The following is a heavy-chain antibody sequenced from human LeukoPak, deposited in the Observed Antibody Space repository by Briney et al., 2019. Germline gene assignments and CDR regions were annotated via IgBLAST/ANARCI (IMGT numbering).Heavy chain of an antibody. CDR1: GGSFSGYY. V-gene: IGHV4-34*01. CDR3: ARRGVGRVVVAAGAFDI. J-gene: IGHJ3*02. D-gene: IGHD2-15*01. Sequence: SETLSLTCAVYGGSFSGYYWSWIRQPPGKGLEWIGEINHGGSTNYNPSLKSRVTISVDTSKNQFSLKLSSVTAADTAVYYCARRGVGRVVVAAGAFDIWGQGTMVTVSS. CDR2: INHGGST.